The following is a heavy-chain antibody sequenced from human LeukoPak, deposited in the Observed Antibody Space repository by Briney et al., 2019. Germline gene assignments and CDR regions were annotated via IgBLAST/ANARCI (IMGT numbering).Heavy chain of an antibody. J-gene: IGHJ5*02. Sequence: PGGSLRLSWAASGFTVSSNYMTWVRQAPGKGLEWVSVIYSGGSTYYADSVKGRFSISRDDSKNTLYLQMNSLRAEDTAVYYCARGGRDGYKPWGQGTLVTVSS. V-gene: IGHV3-53*01. CDR1: GFTVSSNY. CDR2: IYSGGST. CDR3: ARGGRDGYKP. D-gene: IGHD5-24*01.